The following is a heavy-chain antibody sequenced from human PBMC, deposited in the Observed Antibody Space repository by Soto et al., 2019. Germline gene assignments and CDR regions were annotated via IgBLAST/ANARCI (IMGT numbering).Heavy chain of an antibody. V-gene: IGHV3-23*01. J-gene: IGHJ4*02. CDR1: GFPFSSYA. CDR2: ISGSGGLT. CDR3: AKSLSASRNYFFAY. Sequence: EVQLLVSGGGLVQPGGSLRLSCAASGFPFSSYAMTWVRQAPGKGLEWVSGISGSGGLTYYADSVQGRFTISRDNSKNTLYLRMNSLRADDTAVYYCAKSLSASRNYFFAYWGQGTVVTVSS. D-gene: IGHD1-1*01.